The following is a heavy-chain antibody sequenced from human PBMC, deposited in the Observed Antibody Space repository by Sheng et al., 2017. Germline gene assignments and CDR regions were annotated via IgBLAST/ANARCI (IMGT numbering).Heavy chain of an antibody. CDR1: GFTFGSYE. V-gene: IGHV3-48*03. D-gene: IGHD6-19*01. CDR3: ARVPYSSGWYYFDY. CDR2: MSSAGITT. Sequence: EVQLVESGGGLVQPGGSPRLSCEASGFTFGSYEMNWVRQAPGKGLEWVSYMSSAGITTYYADSVKGRFIISRDNAKNSLYLQMNSLRAEDTAVYYCARVPYSSGWYYFDYWGQGTLVTVSS. J-gene: IGHJ4*02.